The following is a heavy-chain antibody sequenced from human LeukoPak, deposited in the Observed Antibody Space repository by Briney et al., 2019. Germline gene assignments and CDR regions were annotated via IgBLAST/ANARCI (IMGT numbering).Heavy chain of an antibody. CDR3: ARDPLAHCSGGSCYLEQDWFDP. V-gene: IGHV3-21*01. D-gene: IGHD2-15*01. CDR2: ISISTSYI. Sequence: GGSVTCSCAASGFTFSSYSMNWVRQAPGKGLEWVSSISISTSYIYYADSVKGRFTIYRDNANKSLYLQMNSLSAEDTAVYYCARDPLAHCSGGSCYLEQDWFDPCGQGTLVTVSS. J-gene: IGHJ5*02. CDR1: GFTFSSYS.